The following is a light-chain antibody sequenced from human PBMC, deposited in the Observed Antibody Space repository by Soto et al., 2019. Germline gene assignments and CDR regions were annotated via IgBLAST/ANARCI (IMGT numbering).Light chain of an antibody. CDR3: SSYTSSSTLYVV. Sequence: QSALTQPASVSGSPGQSITISCTGTSSDVGGYNYVSWYQQHPGNAPKLMIYDVSNRPSGVSSRFSGSKSGNTASLTSSGLQAEDEADYYCSSYTSSSTLYVVFGGGTKLTVL. V-gene: IGLV2-14*03. CDR1: SSDVGGYNY. CDR2: DVS. J-gene: IGLJ2*01.